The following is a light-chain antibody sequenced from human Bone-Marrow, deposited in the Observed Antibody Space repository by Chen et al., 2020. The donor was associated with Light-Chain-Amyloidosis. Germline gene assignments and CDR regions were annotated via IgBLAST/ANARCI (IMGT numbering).Light chain of an antibody. CDR1: NIGSTS. Sequence: SYVLTQPSSVSVAPGQTATIACGGNNIGSTSVHWYQQTPGLAPLLVVYDASDRPSGIPERLSGSNSGNTATLTISRVEAGDEADYYCQVWERSSGRPVFGGGTKLTVL. CDR3: QVWERSSGRPV. J-gene: IGLJ3*02. V-gene: IGLV3-21*02. CDR2: DAS.